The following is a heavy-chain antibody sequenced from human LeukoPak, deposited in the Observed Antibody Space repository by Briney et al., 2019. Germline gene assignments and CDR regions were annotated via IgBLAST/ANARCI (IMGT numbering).Heavy chain of an antibody. CDR2: IYYSGST. CDR3: ARHPAPDYGDYELDY. V-gene: IGHV4-59*08. Sequence: PSETLSLTCTVSGGSISSYYWSWIRQPPGKGLEWIGYIYYSGSTNYNPSLKSRVTISVDTSKNQFSLKLSSVTAADTAVYYCARHPAPDYGDYELDYWGQGTLVTVSS. D-gene: IGHD4-17*01. CDR1: GGSISSYY. J-gene: IGHJ4*02.